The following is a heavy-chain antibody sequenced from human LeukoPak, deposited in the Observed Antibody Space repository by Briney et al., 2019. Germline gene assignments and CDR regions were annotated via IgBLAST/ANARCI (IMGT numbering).Heavy chain of an antibody. J-gene: IGHJ4*02. CDR3: AREGGYSGYNY. D-gene: IGHD5-12*01. V-gene: IGHV3-7*01. CDR1: GFNFGDFY. Sequence: PGGSLRLSCAASGFNFGDFYMSWVRQAPGKGLEWVADINQDASARQYVESVKGRLAISRDNGKNSLYLQMNSLRAEDTAVYYCAREGGYSGYNYWGQGTLVTVSS. CDR2: INQDASAR.